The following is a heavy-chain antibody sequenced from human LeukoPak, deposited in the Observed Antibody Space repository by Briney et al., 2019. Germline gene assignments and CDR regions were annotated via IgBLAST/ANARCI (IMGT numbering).Heavy chain of an antibody. CDR3: ARGLLWFGEPSRYDAFDI. V-gene: IGHV1-46*01. Sequence: GASVKVSCKASGYTFTNYYIHWLRQAPGQGPEWMGMINLIAGLTHYAPKFQGRVTMTRDTSTSTVYMELSSLGSEDTAVYYCARGLLWFGEPSRYDAFDIWGQRTMVTVSS. J-gene: IGHJ3*02. CDR2: INLIAGLT. D-gene: IGHD3-10*01. CDR1: GYTFTNYY.